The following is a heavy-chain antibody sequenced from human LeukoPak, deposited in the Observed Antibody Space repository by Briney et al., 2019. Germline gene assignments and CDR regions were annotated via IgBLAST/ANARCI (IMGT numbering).Heavy chain of an antibody. CDR1: GFTFSSYA. Sequence: GGSLRLSCAASGFTFSSYAMNWVRQAPGKGLEWVSAISGSGGSTYYADSVKGRFTISRDNSKNTLYLQMNSLRAEDTAVYYCAREERIVGAAFDYWGQGTLVTVSS. V-gene: IGHV3-23*01. D-gene: IGHD1-26*01. J-gene: IGHJ4*02. CDR3: AREERIVGAAFDY. CDR2: ISGSGGST.